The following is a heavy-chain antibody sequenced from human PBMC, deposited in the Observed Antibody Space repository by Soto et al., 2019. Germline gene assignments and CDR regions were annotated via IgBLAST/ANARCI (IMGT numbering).Heavy chain of an antibody. Sequence: ASVKVSCKASGYSFTNSDVSWVRQATGQGLEWMGWMNPGSGDTGYAQKFQGRVTMTRDISIATAYMELSSLRSDDTAIYYCARMATFGPLNWFDPWGQGTLVTVSS. CDR3: ARMATFGPLNWFDP. CDR1: GYSFTNSD. J-gene: IGHJ5*02. D-gene: IGHD3-16*01. V-gene: IGHV1-8*01. CDR2: MNPGSGDT.